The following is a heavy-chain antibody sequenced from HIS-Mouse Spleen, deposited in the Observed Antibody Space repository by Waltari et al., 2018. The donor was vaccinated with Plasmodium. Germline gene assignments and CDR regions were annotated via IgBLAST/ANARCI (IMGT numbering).Heavy chain of an antibody. CDR2: ISSSSSTI. D-gene: IGHD7-27*01. CDR1: GFTFSSYS. CDR3: AVVSELGFDY. Sequence: EVQLVESGGGLVQPGGSLRLSCAASGFTFSSYSMNWVRQAPGKGLEWVSYISSSSSTIYYADSVKGRFTISRDNAKNSLYLQMNSLRDDDTAVYYCAVVSELGFDYWGQGTLVTVSS. V-gene: IGHV3-48*02. J-gene: IGHJ4*02.